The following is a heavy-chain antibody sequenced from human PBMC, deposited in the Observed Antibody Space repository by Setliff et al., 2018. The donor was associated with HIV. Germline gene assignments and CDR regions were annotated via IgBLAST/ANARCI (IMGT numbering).Heavy chain of an antibody. J-gene: IGHJ4*02. CDR3: ARGGYHGFGSYGDY. CDR1: GGSFSNYA. CDR2: SNAGNGNT. D-gene: IGHD3-10*01. V-gene: IGHV1-3*02. Sequence: ASVKVSCKASGGSFSNYAFSWVRQAPGQGLEWMGWSNAGNGNTKYSQEFQGRVTMTRDTSTSTVYMELSSLKSDDTAVYYCARGGYHGFGSYGDYWGQGTLVTVSS.